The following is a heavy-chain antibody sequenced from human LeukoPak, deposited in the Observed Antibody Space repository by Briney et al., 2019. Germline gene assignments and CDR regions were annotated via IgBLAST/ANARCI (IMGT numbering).Heavy chain of an antibody. V-gene: IGHV4-4*02. CDR3: APSPCSGDSCYRFDF. J-gene: IGHJ4*02. Sequence: PSGTLSLTCAVSGASINSSYWWSWVRQPPGKGLEWIGEIHHSGSTKYNPSLKSRVTISVDKSKNQFSLKLSSVTAADTAVYYCAPSPCSGDSCYRFDFWGQGTQVTVSS. CDR2: IHHSGST. D-gene: IGHD2-15*01. CDR1: GASINSSYW.